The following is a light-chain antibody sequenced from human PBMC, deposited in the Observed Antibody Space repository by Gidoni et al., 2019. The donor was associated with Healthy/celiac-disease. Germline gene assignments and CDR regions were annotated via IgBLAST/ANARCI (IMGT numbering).Light chain of an antibody. CDR2: GAS. Sequence: EIVMTQSPATLSVSPGERATLSCRASQSVSSNLAWYQQKPGQAPRLLIYGASTRATGIPARFSGSVSGTEFTLTISSLQSEDFAVYYCQQYNNWPLTFXXXTKXEIK. V-gene: IGKV3-15*01. J-gene: IGKJ1*01. CDR3: QQYNNWPLT. CDR1: QSVSSN.